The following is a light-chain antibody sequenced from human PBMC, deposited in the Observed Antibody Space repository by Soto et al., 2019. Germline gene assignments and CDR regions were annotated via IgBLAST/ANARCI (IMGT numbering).Light chain of an antibody. Sequence: QSVLTQPASVSGSPGQSITISCTGTSSDIGGYNYVSWYQQHPGKAPKLIIFEVNSRPSGVSNRFSASKSGSTASLIISGLQGEDEADYYCSSYTTTTTPVFGGGTKVTVL. V-gene: IGLV2-14*01. CDR1: SSDIGGYNY. J-gene: IGLJ3*02. CDR2: EVN. CDR3: SSYTTTTTPV.